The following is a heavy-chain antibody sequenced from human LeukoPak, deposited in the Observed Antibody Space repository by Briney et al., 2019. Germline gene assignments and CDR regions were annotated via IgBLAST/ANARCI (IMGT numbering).Heavy chain of an antibody. D-gene: IGHD3-3*01. Sequence: SQTLSLTCTVSGGSISSGSYYWSWIRQPAGKGLEWIGRIYTSGSTNYNPPLKSRVTISVDTSKNQFSLKLSSVTAADTAVYYCAREGASYYDFWSGYYPYYFDYWGQGTLVTVSS. CDR3: AREGASYYDFWSGYYPYYFDY. CDR1: GGSISSGSYY. V-gene: IGHV4-61*02. CDR2: IYTSGST. J-gene: IGHJ4*02.